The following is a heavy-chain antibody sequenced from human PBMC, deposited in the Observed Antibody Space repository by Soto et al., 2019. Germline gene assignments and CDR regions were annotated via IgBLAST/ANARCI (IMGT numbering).Heavy chain of an antibody. D-gene: IGHD3-10*01. J-gene: IGHJ4*02. Sequence: GGSLRLSCAASGFTFSNAWINWVRQAPGKGLEWVGRIKSKTDGGTPDYAAPVKGRFAISRDDSKNMVYLQMNSLKTEDTGINYCTPDDYSSIVVVWSEFCGQGILVTVSS. CDR1: GFTFSNAW. CDR3: TPDDYSSIVVVWSEF. V-gene: IGHV3-15*07. CDR2: IKSKTDGGTP.